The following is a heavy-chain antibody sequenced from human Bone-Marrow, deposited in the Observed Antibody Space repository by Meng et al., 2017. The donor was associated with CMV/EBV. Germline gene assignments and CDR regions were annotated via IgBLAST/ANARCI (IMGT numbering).Heavy chain of an antibody. Sequence: GGSLRLSCAASEFTFSTYTMHWVRQAPSKGLEWVALISYDDSNIYYADSVKGRFTISRDNSKNMLYLQMNSLRPDDTAVYYCVRGWIYCSSSSCVVDYWGQGTLVTVSS. J-gene: IGHJ4*02. CDR1: EFTFSTYT. V-gene: IGHV3-30-3*01. CDR2: ISYDDSNI. D-gene: IGHD2-2*01. CDR3: VRGWIYCSSSSCVVDY.